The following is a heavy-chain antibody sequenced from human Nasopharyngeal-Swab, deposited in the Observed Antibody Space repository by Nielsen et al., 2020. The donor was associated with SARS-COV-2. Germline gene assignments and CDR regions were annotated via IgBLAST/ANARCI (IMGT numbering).Heavy chain of an antibody. CDR2: ISRTYST. V-gene: IGHV3-23*01. J-gene: IGHJ4*02. CDR1: GFTFSSYA. D-gene: IGHD1-14*01. CDR3: AKGTGMTYRAIDY. Sequence: GGSLRLSCVASGFTFSSYAMNWVRQAPGKGLERVSAISRTYSTYYADSVRGRFTVSRDNSKNTLYLQMSSLRAEDTAVYYCAKGTGMTYRAIDYWGQGTLVTVSS.